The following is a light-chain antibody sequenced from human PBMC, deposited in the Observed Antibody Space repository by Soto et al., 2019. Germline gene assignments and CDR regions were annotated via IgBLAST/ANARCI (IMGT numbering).Light chain of an antibody. CDR2: GAS. J-gene: IGKJ1*01. CDR3: QQYLDWPRT. CDR1: QTVGSS. Sequence: EIVLTQSPGTLSLSPGERATLSGRASQTVGSSFLAWFQHKPGQAPRLLIYGASTRATGVPDRFSGSGSGTVFTLTISSLQSDDFAVYYCQQYLDWPRTFGQGTKVDTK. V-gene: IGKV3-15*01.